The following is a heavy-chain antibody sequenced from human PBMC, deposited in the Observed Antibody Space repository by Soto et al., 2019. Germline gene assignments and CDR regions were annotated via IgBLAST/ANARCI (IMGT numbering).Heavy chain of an antibody. CDR3: ARDPFDSDSDIVPPPSRGFDY. Sequence: QVQLVESGGGVVQPGRSLRLSFGVSGFTFRSDAMYWVRQAPGKGLEWVAVITHDGSQKYYADYVKGRFTISRDNSQNPLYLQMISLREDDTAVYYCARDPFDSDSDIVPPPSRGFDYWGQGTLVTVSS. CDR2: ITHDGSQK. J-gene: IGHJ4*02. CDR1: GFTFRSDA. D-gene: IGHD2-15*01. V-gene: IGHV3-30*04.